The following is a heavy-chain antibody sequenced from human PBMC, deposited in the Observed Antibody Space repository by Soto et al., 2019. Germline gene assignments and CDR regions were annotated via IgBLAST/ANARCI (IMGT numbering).Heavy chain of an antibody. D-gene: IGHD6-19*01. J-gene: IGHJ4*02. CDR2: SIPIFGTA. CDR1: GGTFSSYA. Sequence: QVQLVKSGAEVKKPGSSVKVSCKASGGTFSSYAISWVRQAPGQGLEWMGGSIPIFGTANYAQKFQGRVTITADESTSTAYMELSSLRSESTAVYYCARISSGWGGYFDYWGQGTLVTVSS. CDR3: ARISSGWGGYFDY. V-gene: IGHV1-69*12.